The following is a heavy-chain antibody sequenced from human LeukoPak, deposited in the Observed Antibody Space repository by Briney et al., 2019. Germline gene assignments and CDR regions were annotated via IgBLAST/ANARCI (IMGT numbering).Heavy chain of an antibody. J-gene: IGHJ5*02. CDR3: ARGVEDDFWSGYPNWFDP. Sequence: TLSLTCTVSGGSISSGSYYWSWIRQPAGKGLEWIGRIYTGGSTNYNPSLKSRVTISVDTSKNQFSLKLSSVTAADTAVYYCARGVEDDFWSGYPNWFDPWGQGTLVTVSS. CDR1: GGSISSGSYY. V-gene: IGHV4-61*02. D-gene: IGHD3-3*01. CDR2: IYTGGST.